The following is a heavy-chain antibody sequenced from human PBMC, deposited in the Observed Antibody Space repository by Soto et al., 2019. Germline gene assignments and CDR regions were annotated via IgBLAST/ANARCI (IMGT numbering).Heavy chain of an antibody. J-gene: IGHJ4*02. V-gene: IGHV3-23*01. D-gene: IGHD3-3*01. Sequence: VQLLESGGGLVQPGGSLRLSCAASGFTFSTYAMAWVRQAPGKGLEWVSALSGNSGTTYSADSVKGRFTISRDNSRNTLYLQMSSLRADDTALYYCAKGSKFTIFSPNDYWGQGTLVNVSS. CDR2: LSGNSGTT. CDR1: GFTFSTYA. CDR3: AKGSKFTIFSPNDY.